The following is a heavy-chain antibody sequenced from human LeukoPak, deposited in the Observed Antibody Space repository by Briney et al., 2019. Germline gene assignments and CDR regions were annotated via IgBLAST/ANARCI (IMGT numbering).Heavy chain of an antibody. J-gene: IGHJ4*02. Sequence: ASVKVSCRASGYTFTSSDISWVRQAPGQGLEWMGWISTYTGHTNYPRNLQGRVTVTTDTSTSTAYMELSSLRSEDTAVYYCASSPDYYGSHYFDYWGQGTLVTVSS. D-gene: IGHD3-10*01. CDR3: ASSPDYYGSHYFDY. CDR1: GYTFTSSD. V-gene: IGHV1-18*01. CDR2: ISTYTGHT.